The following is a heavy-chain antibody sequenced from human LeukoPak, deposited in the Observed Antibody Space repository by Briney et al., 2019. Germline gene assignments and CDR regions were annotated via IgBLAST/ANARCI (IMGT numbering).Heavy chain of an antibody. CDR2: INPNSGGT. Sequence: ASVKVPCKASGYTFTGYYMHWVRQAPGQGLEWMGWINPNSGGTNYAQKFQGRVTMTRDTSISTAYMELSRLRSDDTAVYYCARAYYDSSGYYYGNWFDPWGQGTLVTVSS. V-gene: IGHV1-2*02. J-gene: IGHJ5*02. CDR1: GYTFTGYY. CDR3: ARAYYDSSGYYYGNWFDP. D-gene: IGHD3-22*01.